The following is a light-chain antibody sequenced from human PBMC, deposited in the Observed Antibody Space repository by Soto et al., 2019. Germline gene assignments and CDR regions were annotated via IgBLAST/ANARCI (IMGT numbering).Light chain of an antibody. J-gene: IGKJ1*01. V-gene: IGKV1-5*01. CDR3: QHYYDLPWT. CDR2: GAS. CDR1: QSISSW. Sequence: DIQMTQSPSTLSASVGDRVTITCRASQSISSWLAWYQQKPGKAPKLLIYGASSLESGVPSRFSGSGSGTEFTLTISSLQAEDVAVYYCQHYYDLPWTFCQGTKVDIK.